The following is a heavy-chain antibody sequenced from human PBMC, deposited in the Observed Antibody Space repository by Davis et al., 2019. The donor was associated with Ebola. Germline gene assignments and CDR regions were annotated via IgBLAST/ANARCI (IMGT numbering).Heavy chain of an antibody. Sequence: GGSLRLSCAASGFTFSSYGMHWVRQAPGKGLEWVAVIWYDGSNKYYADSVKGRFTISRDNSKNTLYLQMNSLRAEDTAVYYCARDPSMTTVVTPVDYWGQGTLVTVSS. J-gene: IGHJ4*02. V-gene: IGHV3-33*01. CDR1: GFTFSSYG. D-gene: IGHD4-23*01. CDR3: ARDPSMTTVVTPVDY. CDR2: IWYDGSNK.